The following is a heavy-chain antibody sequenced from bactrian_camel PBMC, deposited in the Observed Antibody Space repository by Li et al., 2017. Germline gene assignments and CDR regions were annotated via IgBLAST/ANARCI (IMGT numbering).Heavy chain of an antibody. D-gene: IGHD1*01. V-gene: IGHV3S2*01. Sequence: EVQLVESGGGLVQPGGSMKLSCAASGFTFSTAPMTWVRQAPGKELEWVSTQKVIGSNAYSINYADSFKGRISISRDNVRNTVYLQLNSLKTEDTGIYYCVKGGFLQRGTRPESQGTQVTVS. J-gene: IGHJ4*01. CDR1: GFTFSTAP. CDR2: QKVIGSNA.